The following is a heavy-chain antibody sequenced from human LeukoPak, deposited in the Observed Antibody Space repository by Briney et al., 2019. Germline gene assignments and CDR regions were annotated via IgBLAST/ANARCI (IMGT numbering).Heavy chain of an antibody. Sequence: SETLSLTCAVYGGSFSSYYWSWIRQPPGKGLEWIGYIYYSGSTNYNPSLKSRVTISVDTSKNQFSLKLSSVTAADTAVYYCARHGPYYDFWSGYYDRAFDIWGQGTMVTVSS. CDR3: ARHGPYYDFWSGYYDRAFDI. J-gene: IGHJ3*02. CDR2: IYYSGST. D-gene: IGHD3-3*01. CDR1: GGSFSSYY. V-gene: IGHV4-59*08.